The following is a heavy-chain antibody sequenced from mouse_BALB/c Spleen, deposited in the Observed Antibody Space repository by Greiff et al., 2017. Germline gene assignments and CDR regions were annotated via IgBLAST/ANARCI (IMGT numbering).Heavy chain of an antibody. CDR1: GYTFTSYV. V-gene: IGHV1-14*01. CDR2: INPYNDGT. Sequence: VQLQQSGPELVKPGASVKMSCKASGYTFTSYVMHWVKQKPGQGLEWIGYINPYNDGTKYNEKFKGKATLTSDKSSSTAYMELSSLTSEDSAVYYCARDFRDYPFAYWGQGTLVTVSA. D-gene: IGHD2-4*01. CDR3: ARDFRDYPFAY. J-gene: IGHJ3*01.